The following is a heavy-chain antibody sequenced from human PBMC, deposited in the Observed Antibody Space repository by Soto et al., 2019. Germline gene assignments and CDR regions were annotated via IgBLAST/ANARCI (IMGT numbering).Heavy chain of an antibody. D-gene: IGHD3-16*01. CDR2: ISSSSSTI. CDR1: GFTFSSYS. Sequence: PGGSLRLSCAASGFTFSSYSMNWVRQAPGKGLEWVSYISSSSSTIYYADSVKGRFTISRDNAKNSLYLQMKSLTAEDTAVYACVKGGWLDFWGQGSLVTVS. V-gene: IGHV3-48*01. J-gene: IGHJ5*01. CDR3: VKGGWLDF.